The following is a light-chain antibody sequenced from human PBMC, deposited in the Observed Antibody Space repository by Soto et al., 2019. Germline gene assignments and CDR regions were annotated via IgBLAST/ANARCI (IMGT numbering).Light chain of an antibody. CDR2: GAS. V-gene: IGKV3-20*01. J-gene: IGKJ1*01. CDR1: QSVRSSY. Sequence: EIVLTQSPGTLSLSPGESAALSCRASQSVRSSYLAWYQQKPGQAPRLVIYGASSRASDIPDRFSGGGSGTDFTLTISSLEPEDFAVYYCQQYGSSPWTFGQGTKVDIK. CDR3: QQYGSSPWT.